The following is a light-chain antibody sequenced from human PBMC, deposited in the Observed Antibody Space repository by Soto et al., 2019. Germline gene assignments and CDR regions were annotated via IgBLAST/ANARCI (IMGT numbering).Light chain of an antibody. CDR3: QSYDTRLSGVV. Sequence: QSVLTQPPSVSGAPGQMVTLSCTGSRYNIGAGYDVHWYQQLPGTAPKLLIYGNNNRPSGVPDRFSGSKSVTSGSLAITGLQAEDEADYYCQSYDTRLSGVVFGGGTKLTVL. V-gene: IGLV1-40*01. J-gene: IGLJ2*01. CDR1: RYNIGAGYD. CDR2: GNN.